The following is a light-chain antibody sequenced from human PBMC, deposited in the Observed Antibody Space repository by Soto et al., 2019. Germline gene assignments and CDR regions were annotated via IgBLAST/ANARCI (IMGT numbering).Light chain of an antibody. Sequence: QSVLTQPPSVSAAPGQKVTISCSGSSSNIGKKYVSWYQQVPGTAPKLLIYENSERPSGIPDRFSGSKSGTSATLGITGLQTGDEAYYYCGTWDTSLNGVVFGGGTKVTV. CDR2: ENS. CDR1: SSNIGKKY. V-gene: IGLV1-51*02. J-gene: IGLJ2*01. CDR3: GTWDTSLNGVV.